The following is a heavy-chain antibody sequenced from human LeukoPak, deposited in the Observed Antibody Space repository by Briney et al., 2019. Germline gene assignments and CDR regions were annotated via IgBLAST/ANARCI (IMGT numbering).Heavy chain of an antibody. Sequence: PGGSLRLSCAASGFTFSSYSMNWVRQAPGKGLEWISSISSSSSYIYYADSVKGRFTISRDNAKNSLYLQMNSLRAEDTAVYYCARAGSWYDAFDIWGQGTMVTVSS. CDR3: ARAGSWYDAFDI. D-gene: IGHD2-15*01. CDR1: GFTFSSYS. J-gene: IGHJ3*02. CDR2: ISSSSSYI. V-gene: IGHV3-21*01.